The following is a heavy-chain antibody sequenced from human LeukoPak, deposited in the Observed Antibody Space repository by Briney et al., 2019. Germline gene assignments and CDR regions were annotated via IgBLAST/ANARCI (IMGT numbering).Heavy chain of an antibody. Sequence: ASVKVSCKASGYTFTNNGISWVRQAPGQGLEWMGWISAYNGDTNYAQKFQGRVSMTTDTSTSTAYLEVRSLRSDDTAVYYCARELAFCFDTIGYFYFDYWGQGTLVTVSS. V-gene: IGHV1-18*01. D-gene: IGHD3-22*01. CDR3: ARELAFCFDTIGYFYFDY. J-gene: IGHJ4*02. CDR1: GYTFTNNG. CDR2: ISAYNGDT.